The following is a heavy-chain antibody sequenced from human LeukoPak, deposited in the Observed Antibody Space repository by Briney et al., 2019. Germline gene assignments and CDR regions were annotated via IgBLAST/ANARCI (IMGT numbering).Heavy chain of an antibody. CDR2: ITGSGGTT. D-gene: IGHD4-23*01. J-gene: IGHJ4*02. CDR1: GFSFGSYA. CDR3: AKDWHGSGYSHFDY. Sequence: SGGSLRLSCAASGFSFGSYALSWVRQAPGKGLEWISAITGSGGTTYYAESVKGRFTISRDNSKDILYLQMTDLSIEDTAVYYCAKDWHGSGYSHFDYWGQGTLVTVSS. V-gene: IGHV3-23*01.